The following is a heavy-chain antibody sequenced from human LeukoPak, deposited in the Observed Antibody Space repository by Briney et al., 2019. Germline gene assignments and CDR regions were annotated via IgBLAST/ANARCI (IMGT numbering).Heavy chain of an antibody. CDR3: ARGGMITFGGVIRYGY. D-gene: IGHD3-16*02. Sequence: PSETLSLTCTVSGYSISSGYYWGWIRQPPGKGLEWIGSIYHSGSTYHNPSLKSRVTISVDTSKNQFSLKLSSVTAADTAVYYCARGGMITFGGVIRYGYWGQGTLVTVSS. CDR2: IYHSGST. J-gene: IGHJ4*02. CDR1: GYSISSGYY. V-gene: IGHV4-38-2*02.